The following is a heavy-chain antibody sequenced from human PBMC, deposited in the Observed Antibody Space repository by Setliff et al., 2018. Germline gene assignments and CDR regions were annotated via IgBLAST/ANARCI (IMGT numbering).Heavy chain of an antibody. Sequence: LSLTCTVSGASLSSGTYYWGWIRQPPGKGLEWIGRLYTSGDTNYNPSLKSRVTISLDTSKNQFSLSLSSVTAADTAVYYCARMSGFQYMDVWGKGTTVTVS. CDR1: GASLSSGTYY. V-gene: IGHV4-61*02. CDR2: LYTSGDT. D-gene: IGHD3-3*01. CDR3: ARMSGFQYMDV. J-gene: IGHJ6*03.